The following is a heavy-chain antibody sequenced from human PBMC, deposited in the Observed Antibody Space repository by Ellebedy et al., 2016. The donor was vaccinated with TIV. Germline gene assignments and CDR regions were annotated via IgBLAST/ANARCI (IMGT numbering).Heavy chain of an antibody. CDR3: ARTDLQSDY. V-gene: IGHV1-18*04. Sequence: ASVKVSXXASGYDFSIYGISWVRQAPGQGLAWVGWITVSSGKTDYAQKFQDRVTMTTDTVTRTAYLELKSLKSDDTAVYYCARTDLQSDYWGQGTLVTVSS. CDR1: GYDFSIYG. CDR2: ITVSSGKT. D-gene: IGHD5-24*01. J-gene: IGHJ4*02.